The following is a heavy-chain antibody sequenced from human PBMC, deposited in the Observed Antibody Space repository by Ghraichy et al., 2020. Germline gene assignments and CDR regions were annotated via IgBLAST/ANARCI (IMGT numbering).Heavy chain of an antibody. CDR1: GFTFSSYS. V-gene: IGHV3-21*01. Sequence: GESLNISCAASGFTFSSYSMNWVRQAPGKGLEWVSSISSSSSYIYYADSVKGRLPISRDNAKNSLYLQMNSLRAEDTAVYYCARGGYCTNGVCYAPDFDYWGQGTLVTVSS. D-gene: IGHD2-8*01. J-gene: IGHJ4*02. CDR2: ISSSSSYI. CDR3: ARGGYCTNGVCYAPDFDY.